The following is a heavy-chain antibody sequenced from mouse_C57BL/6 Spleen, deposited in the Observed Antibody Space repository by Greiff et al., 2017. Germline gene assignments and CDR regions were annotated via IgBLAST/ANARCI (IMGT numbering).Heavy chain of an antibody. CDR3: ARALYSNYCDY. J-gene: IGHJ2*01. V-gene: IGHV5-12*01. D-gene: IGHD2-5*01. CDR2: ISNGGGST. CDR1: GFTFSDYY. Sequence: EVMLVESGGGLVQPGGSLKLSCAASGFTFSDYYMYWVRQTPEKRLEWVAYISNGGGSTYYPDTVTGRFTISRDNAKHTLYLQMSRLKAEDTAMYYCARALYSNYCDYWGQGTTLTVSS.